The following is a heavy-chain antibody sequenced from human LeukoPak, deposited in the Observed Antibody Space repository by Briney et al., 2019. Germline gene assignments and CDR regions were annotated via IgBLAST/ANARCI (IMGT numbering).Heavy chain of an antibody. D-gene: IGHD3-22*01. V-gene: IGHV3-21*01. CDR3: ARVYYYDSTFGN. Sequence: GGSLRLSCAASGFSFSSYSMNWVRQAPGKGLEWVSSISSGSTYIYYADSVKGRFTISRDNAKNSLYLQVSTLRAEDTAVYYCARVYYYDSTFGNWGQGTLVTVSS. CDR2: ISSGSTYI. CDR1: GFSFSSYS. J-gene: IGHJ4*02.